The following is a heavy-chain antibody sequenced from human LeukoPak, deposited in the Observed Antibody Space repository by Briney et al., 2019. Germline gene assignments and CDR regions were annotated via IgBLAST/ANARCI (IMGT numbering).Heavy chain of an antibody. Sequence: GGSLRLSCAASGFTFSSYNVNWVRQAPGKGLEWVSYISSGSSTMYYADSVKGRFTISRDNAKNSLYLQMNSLGDEDTAVYYCAKGDSYGYYGDYWGQGTLVTVSS. CDR1: GFTFSSYN. CDR3: AKGDSYGYYGDY. D-gene: IGHD5-18*01. CDR2: ISSGSSTM. J-gene: IGHJ4*02. V-gene: IGHV3-48*02.